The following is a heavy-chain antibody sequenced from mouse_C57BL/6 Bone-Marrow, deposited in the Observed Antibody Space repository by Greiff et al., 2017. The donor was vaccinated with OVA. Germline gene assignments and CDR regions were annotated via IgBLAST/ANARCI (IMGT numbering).Heavy chain of an antibody. V-gene: IGHV1-52*01. CDR1: GYTFTSYW. CDR3: ARGLSYYGIYDFDY. D-gene: IGHD2-1*01. J-gene: IGHJ2*01. CDR2: IDPSDSET. Sequence: QVQLKQPGAELVRPGSSVKLSCKASGYTFTSYWMHWVKQRPIQGLEWIGNIDPSDSETHYNQKFKDKATLTVDKSSSTAYMQLSSLTSEDSAVFASARGLSYYGIYDFDYWGQGTTLTVSS.